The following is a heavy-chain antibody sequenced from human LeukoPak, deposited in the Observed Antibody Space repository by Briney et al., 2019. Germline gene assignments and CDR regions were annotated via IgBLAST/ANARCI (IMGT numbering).Heavy chain of an antibody. Sequence: GRSLRLSSSVSGFTFSTYVMHWVRQAPGKGLEYVSAISSNGDNTYYADSVKGRFTISRDNSKNTLYLQMSSLRADDTAVYYCVRGTGYWGQGTLVTVSS. CDR2: ISSNGDNT. J-gene: IGHJ4*02. CDR3: VRGTGY. V-gene: IGHV3-64D*06. CDR1: GFTFSTYV.